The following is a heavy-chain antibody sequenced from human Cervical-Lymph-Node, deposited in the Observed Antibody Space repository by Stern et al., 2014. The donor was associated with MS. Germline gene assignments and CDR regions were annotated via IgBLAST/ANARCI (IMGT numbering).Heavy chain of an antibody. D-gene: IGHD2-21*01. CDR1: GYNFISYW. J-gene: IGHJ4*02. V-gene: IGHV5-51*03. CDR3: ARWSVACDY. Sequence: EVQLVQSGAELKEPGESLKISCKTSGYNFISYWIAWVRQVPGKGLEWIGIIYPGGSDIRYSPSFQGHVTMSVDKSKTTAYLQWKSLKASDTAVYYCARWSVACDYWGQGALITVSS. CDR2: IYPGGSDI.